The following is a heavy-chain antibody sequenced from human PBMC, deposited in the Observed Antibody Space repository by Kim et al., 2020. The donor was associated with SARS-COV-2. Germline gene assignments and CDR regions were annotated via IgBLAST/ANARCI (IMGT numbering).Heavy chain of an antibody. V-gene: IGHV4-59*13. D-gene: IGHD3-10*01. CDR1: GGSISSYY. J-gene: IGHJ4*02. CDR3: ARVSDSGGSGGYGASFDY. CDR2: IYYSGST. Sequence: SETLSLTCTVSGGSISSYYWSWIRQSPGKGLEWIGYIYYSGSTNYNPSLKSRVTISVDTSKNQFSLKLSSVTAADTAVYYCARVSDSGGSGGYGASFDYWGQGTLVTVSS.